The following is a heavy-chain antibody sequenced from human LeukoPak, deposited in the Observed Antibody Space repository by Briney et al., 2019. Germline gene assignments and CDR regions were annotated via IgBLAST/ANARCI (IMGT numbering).Heavy chain of an antibody. CDR1: GFTVSGNY. J-gene: IGHJ4*02. D-gene: IGHD6-19*01. Sequence: PGGSLRLSCAASGFTVSGNYMTWVRQAPGKGLKWVSVIYSGGTTYYADSVQGRFTVSRDNSKNTLYLQMNSLRAEDTAVYYCAKGGGSGWPYFDYWGQGTLVTVSS. V-gene: IGHV3-66*01. CDR2: IYSGGTT. CDR3: AKGGGSGWPYFDY.